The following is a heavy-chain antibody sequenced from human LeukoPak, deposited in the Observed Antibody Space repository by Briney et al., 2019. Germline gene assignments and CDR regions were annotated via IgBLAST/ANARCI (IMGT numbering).Heavy chain of an antibody. Sequence: GGPLRLSCAASGFNFNDYGMHWVRQAPGKGLEWVAIIWHDGNNKYYADSVKGRFTISRDNSKNTLYLEMNSLRAEDTAVYYCARDGAYSYTYWGQGTLVIVSS. D-gene: IGHD5-18*01. CDR1: GFNFNDYG. V-gene: IGHV3-33*01. CDR2: IWHDGNNK. J-gene: IGHJ4*02. CDR3: ARDGAYSYTY.